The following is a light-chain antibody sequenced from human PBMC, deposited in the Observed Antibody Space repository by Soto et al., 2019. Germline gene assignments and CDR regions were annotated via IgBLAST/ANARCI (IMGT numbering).Light chain of an antibody. CDR2: DND. Sequence: QSVLTQPPSVSAAPGQKITISCSGSSSSIANNFVSWYQQLPGAAPKLLIYDNDKRPSGIPDRFSGSKSGTSATLDITGLQTEDDADYYCGTWDNGLSSVFFGGGTKLTVL. J-gene: IGLJ2*01. V-gene: IGLV1-51*01. CDR3: GTWDNGLSSVF. CDR1: SSSIANNF.